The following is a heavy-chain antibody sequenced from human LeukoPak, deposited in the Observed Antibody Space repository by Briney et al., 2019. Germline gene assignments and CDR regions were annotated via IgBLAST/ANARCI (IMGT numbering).Heavy chain of an antibody. CDR1: GYTFTGYY. V-gene: IGHV1-2*02. CDR3: ARTHYDSSGYYSVQLFDY. J-gene: IGHJ4*02. CDR2: INPNSGGT. Sequence: GASVKVSCKASGYTFTGYYMHWVRQAPGQGPEWMGWINPNSGGTNYAQKFQGRVTMTRDTSISTAYMELSRLRSDDTAVYYCARTHYDSSGYYSVQLFDYWGQGTLVTVSS. D-gene: IGHD3-22*01.